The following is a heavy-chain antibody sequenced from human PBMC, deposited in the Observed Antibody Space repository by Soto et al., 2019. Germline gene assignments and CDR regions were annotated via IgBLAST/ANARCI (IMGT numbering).Heavy chain of an antibody. CDR3: ARAVLSRGYGKNDAFDI. D-gene: IGHD5-12*01. CDR2: IYYSGST. Sequence: SETLSLTCTVSGGSISSYYWSWIRQPPGKGLEWIGYIYYSGSTNYNPSLKSRVTISVDTSKNQFSLKLSSVTAADTAVYYCARAVLSRGYGKNDAFDIWGQGTMVTVSS. J-gene: IGHJ3*02. CDR1: GGSISSYY. V-gene: IGHV4-59*01.